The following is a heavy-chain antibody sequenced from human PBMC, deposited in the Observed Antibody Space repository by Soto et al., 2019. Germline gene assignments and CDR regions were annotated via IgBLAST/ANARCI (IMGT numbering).Heavy chain of an antibody. Sequence: SVKVSCKASGGTFSSYAISWVRQAPGQGLEWMGGIIPIFGTANYAQKFQGRVTITADGSTSTAYMELSSLRSEDTAVYYCARQAHCSSTSCPLVNWFDPWGQGTLVTVSS. CDR1: GGTFSSYA. V-gene: IGHV1-69*01. CDR3: ARQAHCSSTSCPLVNWFDP. J-gene: IGHJ5*02. CDR2: IIPIFGTA. D-gene: IGHD2-2*01.